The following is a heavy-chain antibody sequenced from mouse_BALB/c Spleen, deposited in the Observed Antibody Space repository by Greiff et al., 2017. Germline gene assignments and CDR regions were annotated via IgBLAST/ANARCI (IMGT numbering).Heavy chain of an antibody. CDR2: ISSGSSTI. J-gene: IGHJ2*01. V-gene: IGHV5-17*02. CDR3: ARRSYRYDGYFDY. CDR1: GFTFSSFG. D-gene: IGHD2-14*01. Sequence: DVKLVESGGGLVQPGGSRKLSCAASGFTFSSFGMHWVRQAPEKGLEWVAYISSGSSTIYYADTVKGRFTISRDNPKNTLFLQMTSLRSEDTAMYYCARRSYRYDGYFDYWGQGTTLTVSS.